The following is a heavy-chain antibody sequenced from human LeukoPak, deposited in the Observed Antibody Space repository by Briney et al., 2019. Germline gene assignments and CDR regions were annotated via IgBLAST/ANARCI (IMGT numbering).Heavy chain of an antibody. CDR1: GYSMSSGYY. CDR3: ARLLRVGYCSTTTCNWFDP. D-gene: IGHD2-2*03. V-gene: IGHV4-38-2*02. J-gene: IGHJ5*02. CDR2: LYHTGST. Sequence: SETLSLTCTVSGYSMSSGYYWGWIRPPPGRGLEWIATLYHTGSTYYNPSLKSRVTISVDTSKNQFSLKLSSVTAADTAVYYCARLLRVGYCSTTTCNWFDPWGQGTLVTVSS.